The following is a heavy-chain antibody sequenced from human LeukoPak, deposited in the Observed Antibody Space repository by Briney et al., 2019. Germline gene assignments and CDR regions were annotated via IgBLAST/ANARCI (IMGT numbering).Heavy chain of an antibody. CDR3: AKDDAVLRYFDWLLSVPYYFDY. J-gene: IGHJ4*02. D-gene: IGHD3-9*01. CDR1: GFTFSSYG. Sequence: PGGSLRLSCAASGFTFSSYGMHWVRQAPGKGLEWVAVISYDGSNKYYADSVKGRFTISRDNSKNTLYLQMNSLRAEDTAVYYCAKDDAVLRYFDWLLSVPYYFDYWGQGTLVTVSS. V-gene: IGHV3-30*18. CDR2: ISYDGSNK.